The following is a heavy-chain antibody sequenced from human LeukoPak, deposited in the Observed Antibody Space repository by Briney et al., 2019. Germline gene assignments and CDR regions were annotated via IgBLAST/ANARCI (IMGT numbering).Heavy chain of an antibody. CDR2: ISSGSNYI. D-gene: IGHD2-15*01. Sequence: PGGSLRLSCAASGFTFSSYSMYWVRQAPGKGLEWVSFISSGSNYIYYIDSVKGRFTISRDNAKNSPYLQMNSLRVEDTAIYYCARVGCSGGTCYDYWGQGTLVTVSS. V-gene: IGHV3-21*01. J-gene: IGHJ4*02. CDR3: ARVGCSGGTCYDY. CDR1: GFTFSSYS.